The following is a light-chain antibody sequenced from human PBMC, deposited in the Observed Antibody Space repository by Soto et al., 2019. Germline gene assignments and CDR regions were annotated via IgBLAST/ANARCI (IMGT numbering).Light chain of an antibody. V-gene: IGKV3-15*01. Sequence: EIFLIQSPATLSLSQWEIATLSWRASQSVSSNLAWYQQKPGQAPRLLIYGASTRATGIPARFSGSGSGTEFTLTISSLQSEDFAVYYCRQYNNWPPWTFGQGTKVDI. CDR3: RQYNNWPPWT. CDR2: GAS. CDR1: QSVSSN. J-gene: IGKJ1*01.